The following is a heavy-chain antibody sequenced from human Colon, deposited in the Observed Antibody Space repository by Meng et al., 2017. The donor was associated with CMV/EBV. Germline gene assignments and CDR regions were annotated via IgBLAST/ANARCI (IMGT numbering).Heavy chain of an antibody. J-gene: IGHJ4*02. CDR3: ARDVVYPYYFDS. D-gene: IGHD1-14*01. V-gene: IGHV4-61*01. Sequence: GSLRLSCTVSGGPVTTGSSYWSWIRQSPGKGLEWIGHVFYIGKTNYNPSLKSRVSMSIDPSKNQFSLRLTSVTPADTALYYCARDVVYPYYFDSWGQGIPVTVSS. CDR1: GGPVTTGSSY. CDR2: VFYIGKT.